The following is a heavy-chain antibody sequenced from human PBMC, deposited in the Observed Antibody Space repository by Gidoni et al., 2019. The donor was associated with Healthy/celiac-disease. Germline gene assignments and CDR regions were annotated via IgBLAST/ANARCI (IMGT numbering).Heavy chain of an antibody. CDR3: ARGDFRPAALPPNWFDP. CDR1: VWSFSGYY. Sequence: QVQLQPWGAGLLKPSETLSLTCAVYVWSFSGYYWSWIRQPPGKGLEWIGEINHSGSTNYNPSLKSRVTISVDTSKNQFSLKLSSVTAADTAVYYCARGDFRPAALPPNWFDPWGQGTLVTVSS. CDR2: INHSGST. V-gene: IGHV4-34*01. J-gene: IGHJ5*02. D-gene: IGHD6-13*01.